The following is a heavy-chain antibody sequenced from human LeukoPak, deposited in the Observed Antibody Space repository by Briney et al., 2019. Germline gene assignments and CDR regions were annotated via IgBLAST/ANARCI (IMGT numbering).Heavy chain of an antibody. J-gene: IGHJ4*02. Sequence: SETLSLTCTVSGGSISSSSYYWGWIRQPPGKGLEWIGSIYYSGSTYYNPSLKSRVTISVDTSKNQFSLKLSSVTAADTAVYYCARAATKQTAGTGIDYWGQGTLVTVSS. D-gene: IGHD6-19*01. CDR2: IYYSGST. V-gene: IGHV4-39*07. CDR3: ARAATKQTAGTGIDY. CDR1: GGSISSSSYY.